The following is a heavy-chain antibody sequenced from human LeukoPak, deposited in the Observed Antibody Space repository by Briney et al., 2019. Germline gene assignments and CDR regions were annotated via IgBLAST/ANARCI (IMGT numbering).Heavy chain of an antibody. CDR3: ARVSNSSSWYGYHYYYYMDV. V-gene: IGHV3-20*04. Sequence: GGSLRLSCAASGFTFDDYGMSWVRQAPGKGLEWVSGINWNGGSTGYADSVKGRFTISRDNAKNSLYLQMNSLRAEDTALYYCARVSNSSSWYGYHYYYYMDVWGKGTTVTVSS. CDR1: GFTFDDYG. D-gene: IGHD6-13*01. J-gene: IGHJ6*03. CDR2: INWNGGST.